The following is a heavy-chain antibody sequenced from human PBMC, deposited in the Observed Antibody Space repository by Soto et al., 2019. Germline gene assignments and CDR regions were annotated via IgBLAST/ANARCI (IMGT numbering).Heavy chain of an antibody. V-gene: IGHV1-46*01. CDR1: GYTFTSYY. Sequence: ASVKVSFKASGYTFTSYYMHWVRQAPGQGLEWMGIINPSGGSTSYAQKFQGRVTMTRDTSTSTVYMELSSLRSEDTAVYYCARVYRSGWSFAYWGQGTLVTVSS. CDR3: ARVYRSGWSFAY. CDR2: INPSGGST. D-gene: IGHD6-19*01. J-gene: IGHJ4*02.